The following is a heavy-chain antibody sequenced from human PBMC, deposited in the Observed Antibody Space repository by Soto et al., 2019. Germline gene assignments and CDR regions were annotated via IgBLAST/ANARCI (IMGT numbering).Heavy chain of an antibody. D-gene: IGHD1-26*01. J-gene: IGHJ4*02. CDR1: GYTFTSYD. CDR3: AREKGGGSYLDY. CDR2: MNPNSGNT. V-gene: IGHV1-8*01. Sequence: QVQLVQSGAEVKKPGASVKVSCKASGYTFTSYDINWVRQATGQGLEWMGWMNPNSGNTGYAQKXXGXFTMTRNTSISTAYMELSSLRSEATAVYYCAREKGGGSYLDYWGQGTLVTVSS.